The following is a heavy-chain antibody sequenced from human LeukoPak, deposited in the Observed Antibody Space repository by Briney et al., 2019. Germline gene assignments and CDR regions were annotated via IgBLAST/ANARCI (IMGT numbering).Heavy chain of an antibody. J-gene: IGHJ5*02. CDR3: ARVARPDYYDSSGSNWFDP. Sequence: SETLSLTCTVSGGSISSYYWTWIRQPAGKGLEWIGRIYTTGSTNYNPSLNSRVTMSVDTSKNQFSLKLSSVTAADTAVYYCARVARPDYYDSSGSNWFDPWGQGTLVTVSS. CDR1: GGSISSYY. CDR2: IYTTGST. D-gene: IGHD3-22*01. V-gene: IGHV4-4*07.